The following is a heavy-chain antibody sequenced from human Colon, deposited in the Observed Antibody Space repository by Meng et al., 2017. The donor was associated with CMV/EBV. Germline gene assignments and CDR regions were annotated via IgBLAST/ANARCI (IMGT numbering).Heavy chain of an antibody. CDR3: VGQRGDSPFAY. CDR2: IKPDGSQG. D-gene: IGHD5-18*01. V-gene: IGHV3-7*01. Sequence: GESLKISCAASGFTFNTYWMTWVRQAPGKGLECMANIKPDGSQGYYVDSVKGRFTISRDNAKDLLYLQMNTLRVEDTAMYYCVGQRGDSPFAYWGQGALVTVSS. J-gene: IGHJ4*02. CDR1: GFTFNTYW.